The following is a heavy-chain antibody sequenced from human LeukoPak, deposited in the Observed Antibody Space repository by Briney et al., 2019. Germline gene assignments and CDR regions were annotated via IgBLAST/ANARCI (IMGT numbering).Heavy chain of an antibody. J-gene: IGHJ4*02. D-gene: IGHD6-19*01. CDR3: AKGQGAVAGHSYYFDY. CDR2: ISGDGGST. V-gene: IGHV3-43*02. CDR1: GFTFDDYA. Sequence: GGSLRPSCAASGFTFDDYAMHWVRQAPGKGLEWVPLISGDGGSTYYADSVEGRFTISRDNSKNSLYLQMNSLRTEDTALYYCAKGQGAVAGHSYYFDYWGQGTLVTVSS.